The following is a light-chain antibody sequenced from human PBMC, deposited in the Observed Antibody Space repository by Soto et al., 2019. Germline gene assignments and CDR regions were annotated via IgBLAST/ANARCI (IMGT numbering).Light chain of an antibody. J-gene: IGKJ5*01. CDR2: GAS. CDR1: QSISSK. V-gene: IGKV3-15*01. CDR3: QQYDTWRRIY. Sequence: EIVLTQSPATLSVSPGERVTLSCRASQSISSKLGWYQQRPGHAPRLLIYGASTRATGIPARFSGSGSGTAFTLTISSLQSEDFAVYYCQQYDTWRRIYFGQGTRLEIK.